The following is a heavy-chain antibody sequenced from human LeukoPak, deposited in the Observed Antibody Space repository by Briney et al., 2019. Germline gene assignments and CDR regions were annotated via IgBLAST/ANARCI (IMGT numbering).Heavy chain of an antibody. Sequence: ASVRVSCKASGYNFIGYFIHWVRQAPGQGLEWMGWIDPRSGETAYANTFQGRVTLTRDTATTTVYLESNSLRSDDTAVYSCARVRGGSCTGDRCYGDFFFDTWGQGTLVTVTS. CDR3: ARVRGGSCTGDRCYGDFFFDT. CDR1: GYNFIGYF. CDR2: IDPRSGET. J-gene: IGHJ4*02. V-gene: IGHV1-2*02. D-gene: IGHD4-17*01.